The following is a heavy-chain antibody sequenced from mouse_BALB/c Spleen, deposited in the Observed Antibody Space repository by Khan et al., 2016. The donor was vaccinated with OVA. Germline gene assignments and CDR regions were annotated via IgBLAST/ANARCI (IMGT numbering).Heavy chain of an antibody. CDR2: INTYTGEP. Sequence: QIQLVQSGPELKKPGETVKISCKASGYTFTDYVMNWVKQAPGKGLRWMGWINTYTGEPTYADDFKGRFAFSLETSASHAYLQIHNLNNEDTATYHCARFTGGYWGQGTTLTVSS. J-gene: IGHJ2*01. CDR1: GYTFTDYV. CDR3: ARFTGGY. V-gene: IGHV9-3-1*01.